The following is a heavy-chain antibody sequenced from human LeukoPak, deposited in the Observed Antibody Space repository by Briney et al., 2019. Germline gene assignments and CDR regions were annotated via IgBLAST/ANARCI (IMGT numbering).Heavy chain of an antibody. J-gene: IGHJ4*02. V-gene: IGHV3-21*01. CDR2: ISSSSSYI. Sequence: GGSLRLSCAASGFTFSSYSMNWVRQAPGKGLEWVSSISSSSSYIYYADSVKGRFTISRDNAKNSLYLQMNSLRAEDTAVYYCATDQYSSGWYKFWGQGTLVTVSS. CDR3: ATDQYSSGWYKF. CDR1: GFTFSSYS. D-gene: IGHD6-19*01.